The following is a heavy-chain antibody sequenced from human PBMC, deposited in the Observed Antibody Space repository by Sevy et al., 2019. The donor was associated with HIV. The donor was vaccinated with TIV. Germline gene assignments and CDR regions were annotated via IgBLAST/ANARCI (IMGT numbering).Heavy chain of an antibody. D-gene: IGHD2-2*01. CDR1: GFTFSRYW. J-gene: IGHJ6*02. CDR3: ARDCSSTRCLWGMDV. CDR2: IKVDGSEK. V-gene: IGHV3-7*03. Sequence: GGALRLSCAASGFTFSRYWMSWVRQAPGKGLEGVANIKVDGSEKYYVDSVKGRVTISRDNAKNSLYLQMNSLRAEDTAVYYCARDCSSTRCLWGMDVWVQGTTVTVSS.